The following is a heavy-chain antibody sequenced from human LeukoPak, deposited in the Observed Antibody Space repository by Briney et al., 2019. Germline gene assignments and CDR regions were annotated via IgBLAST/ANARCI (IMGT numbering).Heavy chain of an antibody. CDR1: GYTFTTYG. CDR2: IIPIFGTA. D-gene: IGHD6-13*01. CDR3: ARVAAAGTWWFDP. V-gene: IGHV1-69*13. Sequence: ASVKVSCKASGYTFTTYGINWVRQAPGQGLEWMGGIIPIFGTANYAQKFQGRVTITADESTSTAYMELSSLRSEDTAVYYCARVAAAGTWWFDPWGQGTLVTVSS. J-gene: IGHJ5*02.